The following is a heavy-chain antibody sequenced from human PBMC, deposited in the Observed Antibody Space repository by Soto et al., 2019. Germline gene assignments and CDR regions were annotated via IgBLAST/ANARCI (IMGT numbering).Heavy chain of an antibody. J-gene: IGHJ5*02. CDR1: GGSISSGRYY. V-gene: IGHV4-39*01. Sequence: SETLSLTCTVSGGSISSGRYYGGWIRQPPGKGLEWIGTIYYSGSTYSNPSLKSRVTIFVDTSKNQFSLRLSSVTAADTAVYYCARHSDCSGGSCYSEYFAVGNWFDPWGQGTLVTVS. CDR2: IYYSGST. CDR3: ARHSDCSGGSCYSEYFAVGNWFDP. D-gene: IGHD2-15*01.